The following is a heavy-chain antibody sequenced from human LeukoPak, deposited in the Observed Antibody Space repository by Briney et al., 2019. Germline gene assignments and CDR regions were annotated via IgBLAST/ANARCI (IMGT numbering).Heavy chain of an antibody. CDR3: AKEDTPVRFLEWFRVGPYYYYMDV. V-gene: IGHV3-30*18. D-gene: IGHD3-3*01. CDR2: ISYDGSNK. Sequence: SGGSLRLSCAASGFTFSSYGMHWVRQAPGKGLEWVAVISYDGSNKYYADSVKGRFTISRDNSKNTLYLQMNSLRAEDTAVYYCAKEDTPVRFLEWFRVGPYYYYMDVWGKGTTVTVSS. J-gene: IGHJ6*03. CDR1: GFTFSSYG.